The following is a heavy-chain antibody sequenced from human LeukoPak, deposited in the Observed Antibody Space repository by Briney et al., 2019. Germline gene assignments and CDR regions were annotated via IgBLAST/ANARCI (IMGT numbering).Heavy chain of an antibody. D-gene: IGHD1-1*01. CDR1: GFTVSNNY. CDR2: INQDGSEI. Sequence: GGSLRLSCVVSGFTVSNNYMKWVRQAPGKGLEWVADINQDGSEIYYLGSVKGRFTISRDNAKNSMYLQMNSLRAEDTAVYYCARGFWSFDFWGQGTLVIVSS. CDR3: ARGFWSFDF. V-gene: IGHV3-7*04. J-gene: IGHJ4*02.